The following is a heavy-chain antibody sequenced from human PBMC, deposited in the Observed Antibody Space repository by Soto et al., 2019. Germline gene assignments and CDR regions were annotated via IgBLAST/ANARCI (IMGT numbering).Heavy chain of an antibody. V-gene: IGHV3-74*01. D-gene: IGHD1-1*01. CDR2: ITSDGSGA. CDR1: GLTLRNYW. Sequence: PGGSLRLSCAASGLTLRNYWMHWVRQAPGKGLVWVSRITSDGSGASYADFVKGRFTISRDNAKNTLYLQMDSLRAEDTAVYYCAAVYKTWFDPWGQGTLVTVSS. J-gene: IGHJ5*02. CDR3: AAVYKTWFDP.